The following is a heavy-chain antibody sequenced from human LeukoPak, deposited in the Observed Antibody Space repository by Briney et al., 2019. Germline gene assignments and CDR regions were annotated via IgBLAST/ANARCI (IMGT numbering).Heavy chain of an antibody. V-gene: IGHV3-15*07. J-gene: IGHJ4*02. CDR3: TTVLVNWHKIV. CDR1: DFSFSDAW. D-gene: IGHD2-15*01. CDR2: IKNIHVGGTA. Sequence: PGGSLRLSCVASDFSFSDAWMNWVRQAPGKGLEWVGRIKNIHVGGTADSAAPVQGRFTVSRDDSKNTLYLQMNNLKTEDTAVYYCTTVLVNWHKIVWGRGTLVTVSS.